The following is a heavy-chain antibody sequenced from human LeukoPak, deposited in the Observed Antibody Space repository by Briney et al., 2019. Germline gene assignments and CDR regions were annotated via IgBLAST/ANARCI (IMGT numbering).Heavy chain of an antibody. CDR3: ARGRIAPAATDY. CDR2: ISSSGSTI. D-gene: IGHD2-2*01. Sequence: GGSLRLSCAASGFTLSSFSMNWVRLAPGKGLEWLSYISSSGSTIYYADSVKGRFTISRDNAKNSLYLQMNSLRDEDTAVYYCARGRIAPAATDYWGQGTLVTVSS. CDR1: GFTLSSFS. V-gene: IGHV3-48*02. J-gene: IGHJ4*02.